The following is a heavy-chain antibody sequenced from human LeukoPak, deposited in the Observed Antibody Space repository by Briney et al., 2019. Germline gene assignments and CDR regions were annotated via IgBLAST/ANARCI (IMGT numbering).Heavy chain of an antibody. J-gene: IGHJ4*02. D-gene: IGHD6-19*01. CDR1: GYTFTGYA. CDR2: INTNTGNP. V-gene: IGHV7-4-1*02. CDR3: ARDWVSSGWPRHFDY. Sequence: ASVKVSCKASGYTFTGYAMNWVRQAPGQGLEWMGWINTNTGNPTYAQGFTGRFVFSLDTSVSTAYLQISSLKAEDTAVYYCARDWVSSGWPRHFDYWGQGTLVTVSS.